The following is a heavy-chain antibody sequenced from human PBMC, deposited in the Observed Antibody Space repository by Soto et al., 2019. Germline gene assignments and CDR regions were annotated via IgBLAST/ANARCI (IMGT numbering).Heavy chain of an antibody. CDR3: ARRSSSWYFDY. V-gene: IGHV3-23*01. D-gene: IGHD6-13*01. CDR2: ISGSDGST. Sequence: GGSLRLSCAASGFTVSSNYMSWVRQAPGKGLEWVSVISGSDGSTYYADSVKGRFTISRDNSKNTLNLQMNSLRAEDTAVYYCARRSSSWYFDYWGQGTLVTSPQ. CDR1: GFTVSSNY. J-gene: IGHJ4*02.